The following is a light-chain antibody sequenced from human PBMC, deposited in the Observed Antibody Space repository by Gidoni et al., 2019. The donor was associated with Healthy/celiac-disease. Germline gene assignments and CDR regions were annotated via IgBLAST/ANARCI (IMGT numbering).Light chain of an antibody. J-gene: IGKJ4*01. CDR3: QQRSNWPPT. CDR1: QSVSSY. V-gene: IGKV3-11*01. CDR2: DAS. Sequence: EIVLTQSPATLSLSPGERATLSCRARQSVSSYLAWDQQKPGQAPRLLIYDASTRATGIPDRFSGSGSGTDFTLTISSLEPEDFAVYYCQQRSNWPPTFXGXTKVEIK.